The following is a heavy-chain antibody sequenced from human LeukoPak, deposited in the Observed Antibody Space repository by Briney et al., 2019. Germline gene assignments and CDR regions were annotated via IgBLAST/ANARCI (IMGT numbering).Heavy chain of an antibody. CDR2: INPNHGDT. CDR1: GYTFTGYY. V-gene: IGHV1-2*02. D-gene: IGHD3-10*01. CDR3: AREWSQSYYYGSGSRCFDY. J-gene: IGHJ4*02. Sequence: ASVTVSCKASGYTFTGYYMHWVRQAPGQGLEWMGWINPNHGDTNYAQKFQDRVSMTRDTSISTAYMHLSRLRSADTAVYYCAREWSQSYYYGSGSRCFDYWGQGTLVTVSS.